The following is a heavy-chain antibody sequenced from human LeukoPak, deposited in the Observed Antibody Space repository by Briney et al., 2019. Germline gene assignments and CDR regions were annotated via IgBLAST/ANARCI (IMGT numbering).Heavy chain of an antibody. D-gene: IGHD3-16*01. CDR1: GGSFSGYY. J-gene: IGHJ6*03. CDR3: ARVKDPGGYYYYYYMDV. Sequence: SETLSLTCAVYGGSFSGYYWSWIRQPPGKGLEWIGEINHSGGTKYNPSLKSRVTISVDTSKNQFSLKLSSVTAADTATYYCARVKDPGGYYYYYYMDVWGKGTTVTVSS. V-gene: IGHV4-34*01. CDR2: INHSGGT.